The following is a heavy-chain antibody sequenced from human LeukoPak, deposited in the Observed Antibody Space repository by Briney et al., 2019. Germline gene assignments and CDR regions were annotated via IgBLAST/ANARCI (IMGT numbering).Heavy chain of an antibody. CDR1: GGSFSGYY. Sequence: PSETLSLTCAVYGGSFSGYYWSWIRQPPGKGLEWIGEINHSGSTNYNPSLKSRVTISVDTSKNQFSLKLSSGTAADTAVYYCARKVVKGLGAFDIWGQGTMVTVSS. D-gene: IGHD2-15*01. CDR3: ARKVVKGLGAFDI. J-gene: IGHJ3*02. CDR2: INHSGST. V-gene: IGHV4-34*01.